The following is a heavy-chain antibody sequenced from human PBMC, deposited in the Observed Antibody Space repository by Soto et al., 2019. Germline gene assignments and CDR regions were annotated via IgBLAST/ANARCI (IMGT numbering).Heavy chain of an antibody. CDR1: GGSISSSNW. V-gene: IGHV4-4*02. CDR3: ARLTDYYGSGSYSGSFDP. Sequence: PSETLSLTCAVSGGSISSSNWWSWVRQPPGKGLEWIGEIYHSGSTNYNPSLKSRVTISVDKSKNQFSLKLSSVTAADTAVYYCARLTDYYGSGSYSGSFDPWGQGTLVTASS. J-gene: IGHJ5*02. D-gene: IGHD3-10*01. CDR2: IYHSGST.